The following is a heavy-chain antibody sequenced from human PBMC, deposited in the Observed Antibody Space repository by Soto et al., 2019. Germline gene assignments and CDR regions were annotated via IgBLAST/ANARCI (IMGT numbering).Heavy chain of an antibody. D-gene: IGHD2-2*01. J-gene: IGHJ6*03. CDR3: AREAVPAAPYMDV. V-gene: IGHV4-59*01. CDR2: IYYSGST. Sequence: SETLSLTCTVSGGSISSYYWSWIRQPPGKGLEWIGYIYYSGSTNYNPSLKSRVTISVDTSKNQFSLKLSSVTAADTAVYYCAREAVPAAPYMDVWGKGTKVTVSS. CDR1: GGSISSYY.